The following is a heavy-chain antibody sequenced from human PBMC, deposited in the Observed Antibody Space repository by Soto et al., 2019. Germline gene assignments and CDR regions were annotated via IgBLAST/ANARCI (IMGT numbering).Heavy chain of an antibody. CDR2: SNHSGST. CDR1: GGSFSGYY. Sequence: QVQLQQWGAGLLKPSETLSLTCAVYGGSFSGYYWSWIRQPPGKGLEWNGESNHSGSTTYNPSLKSRVTISVDTSKNQFSLKLSSVTAADTAVYYCARGWSGWRVWLDYWGQGTLVTVSS. CDR3: ARGWSGWRVWLDY. V-gene: IGHV4-34*01. D-gene: IGHD6-19*01. J-gene: IGHJ4*02.